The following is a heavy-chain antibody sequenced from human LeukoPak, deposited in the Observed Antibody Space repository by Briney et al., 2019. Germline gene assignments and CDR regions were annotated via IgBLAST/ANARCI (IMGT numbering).Heavy chain of an antibody. CDR3: ARDAQRGFDYSNSLQY. CDR1: GFTFSHYG. V-gene: IGHV3-33*01. CDR2: IWSDGTNK. J-gene: IGHJ4*02. D-gene: IGHD4-11*01. Sequence: GGSLRLSCAASGFTFSHYGMHWVRQAPGKGLEWVAVIWSDGTNKYYADSVKGRFSISGDDSQKRVFLQMNSLRAEDTAVYYCARDAQRGFDYSNSLQYWGQGALVTVSS.